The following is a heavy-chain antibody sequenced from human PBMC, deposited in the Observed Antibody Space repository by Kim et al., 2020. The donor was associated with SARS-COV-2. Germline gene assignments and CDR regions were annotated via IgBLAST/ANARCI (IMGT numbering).Heavy chain of an antibody. D-gene: IGHD3-22*01. V-gene: IGHV3-11*06. CDR3: AREIVDSSGYYLENDAFDI. J-gene: IGHJ3*02. Sequence: GRFTISRDNAKNSLYLQMNSLRAEDTAVYYCAREIVDSSGYYLENDAFDIWGQGTMVTVSS.